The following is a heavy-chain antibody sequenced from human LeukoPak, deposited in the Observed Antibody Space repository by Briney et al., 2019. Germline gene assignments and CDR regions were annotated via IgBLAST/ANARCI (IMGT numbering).Heavy chain of an antibody. Sequence: PGGSLRLSCAASGFTFSSYGMHWVRQAPGKGLEWVAVISHDGSDSHYADSVKGRFTISRDNSKNTVYLQTSSLRPEDTAVYFCAKELYFGSGSYPDYWGQGTLVRVSS. J-gene: IGHJ4*02. V-gene: IGHV3-30*18. CDR3: AKELYFGSGSYPDY. D-gene: IGHD3-10*01. CDR2: ISHDGSDS. CDR1: GFTFSSYG.